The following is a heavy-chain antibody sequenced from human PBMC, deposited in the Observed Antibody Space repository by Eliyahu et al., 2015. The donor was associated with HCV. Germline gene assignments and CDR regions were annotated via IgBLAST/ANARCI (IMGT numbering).Heavy chain of an antibody. Sequence: QLQLQESGPGLVKPSETLSLTCTVSGDSISSSSDYWGWIRQPPGKGLXWIGTIYHNGSTDYTPSLKSRVTISVVTXENQFSLKLSSVTAADTALYYCARVIPTGLVNIRGYVDLWGRGTLVTVSS. V-gene: IGHV4-39*01. CDR2: IYHNGST. D-gene: IGHD2-21*01. J-gene: IGHJ2*01. CDR1: GDSISSSSDY. CDR3: ARVIPTGLVNIRGYVDL.